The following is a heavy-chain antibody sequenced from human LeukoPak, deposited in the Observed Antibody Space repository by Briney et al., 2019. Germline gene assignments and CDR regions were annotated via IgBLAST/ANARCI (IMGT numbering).Heavy chain of an antibody. CDR3: ARTLVVVFDY. D-gene: IGHD2-15*01. CDR1: GFTFSSYS. Sequence: GGSLRLSCAASGFTFSSYSMNWVRQAPGKGLEWVSYISSSGSTIYYADSVKGRFTISRDNAKNSLYLQMNSLRAEDTAVYYCARTLVVVFDYWGQGTLVTVSS. V-gene: IGHV3-48*04. CDR2: ISSSGSTI. J-gene: IGHJ4*02.